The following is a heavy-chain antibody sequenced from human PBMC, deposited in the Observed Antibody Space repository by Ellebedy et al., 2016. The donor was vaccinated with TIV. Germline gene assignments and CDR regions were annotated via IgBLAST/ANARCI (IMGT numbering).Heavy chain of an antibody. CDR3: ARDGSYGDYLSPTHAFEI. J-gene: IGHJ3*02. Sequence: GESLKISCAASRFSFSSYWMAWVRQPPGKGLEWVANINQEGSEKYSVDSVKGRFTISRDNAKNSLYLEMNSLRGDDTAVYFCARDGSYGDYLSPTHAFEIWGQGTTVTVSS. CDR1: RFSFSSYW. V-gene: IGHV3-7*01. D-gene: IGHD4-17*01. CDR2: INQEGSEK.